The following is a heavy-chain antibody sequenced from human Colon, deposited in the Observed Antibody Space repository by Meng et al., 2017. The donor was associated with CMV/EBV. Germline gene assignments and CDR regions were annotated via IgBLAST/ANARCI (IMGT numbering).Heavy chain of an antibody. CDR2: ISGSGSTI. CDR3: VGESGDFHGRPFDS. J-gene: IGHJ4*02. Sequence: GGSLRLSCAASGFTFSSYEMTWVRQAPGKGLEWISYISGSGSTIYYADSVKGRFTISRDNAKNTLSLQMNSLRAEDTAVYHCVGESGDFHGRPFDSWGQGRLVTVSS. D-gene: IGHD1-26*01. CDR1: GFTFSSYE. V-gene: IGHV3-48*03.